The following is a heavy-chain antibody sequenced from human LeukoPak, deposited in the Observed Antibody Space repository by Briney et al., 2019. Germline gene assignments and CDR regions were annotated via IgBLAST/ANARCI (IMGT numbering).Heavy chain of an antibody. V-gene: IGHV5-51*01. CDR2: IYPGDSDT. Sequence: PGESLKISCKGSGYSFTSYWIGWVRQMPGKGLEWMGIIYPGDSDTRYSPSFQCQVPLSADKSTSTAYLQWRRPTASHTAMSYCARLSGWKPGYSSSSFDYWGQGTLVTVSS. CDR1: GYSFTSYW. CDR3: ARLSGWKPGYSSSSFDY. D-gene: IGHD6-13*01. J-gene: IGHJ4*02.